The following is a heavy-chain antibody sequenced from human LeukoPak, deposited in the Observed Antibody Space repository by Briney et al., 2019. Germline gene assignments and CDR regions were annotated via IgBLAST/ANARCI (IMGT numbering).Heavy chain of an antibody. Sequence: GGSLRLSCAASGFTFSSYAMSWVRQAPGKGLEWVSAITSSGGTTYYADSVKGRFTISRDNSKNTLYLQMTRLRAEDTAVYYCAKDGLVYPGASNENRVWGQGTLGTGSS. CDR1: GFTFSSYA. D-gene: IGHD2-8*01. J-gene: IGHJ4*02. CDR2: ITSSGGTT. CDR3: AKDGLVYPGASNENRV. V-gene: IGHV3-23*01.